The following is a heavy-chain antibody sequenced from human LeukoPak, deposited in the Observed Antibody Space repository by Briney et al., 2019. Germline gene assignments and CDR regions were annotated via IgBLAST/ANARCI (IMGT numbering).Heavy chain of an antibody. CDR1: GGSISGYY. J-gene: IGHJ4*02. CDR3: ARGLLVGNTGYYFDY. V-gene: IGHV4-59*01. D-gene: IGHD1-26*01. Sequence: SETLSLTCTVSGGSISGYYWTWIRQPPGKGLEWIGYIYYSGTTNYHPSLKSRVTLSVETSKKQFSLKLSSVTAADTAVYYCARGLLVGNTGYYFDYWGQGTLVTVSS. CDR2: IYYSGTT.